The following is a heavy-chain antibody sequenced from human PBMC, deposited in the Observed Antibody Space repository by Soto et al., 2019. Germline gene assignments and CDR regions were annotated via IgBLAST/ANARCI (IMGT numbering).Heavy chain of an antibody. CDR1: GFTFSSYA. Sequence: GGSLRLSCAASGFTFSSYAMSWVRQAPGKGLEWVSAISGSGGSTYYADSVKGRFTISRDNSKNTLYLQMNSLRAEDTAVYYCAKDCYDYIWRRYLCLDYRDQGTLVTGSS. CDR2: ISGSGGST. D-gene: IGHD3-16*02. V-gene: IGHV3-23*01. CDR3: AKDCYDYIWRRYLCLDY. J-gene: IGHJ4*02.